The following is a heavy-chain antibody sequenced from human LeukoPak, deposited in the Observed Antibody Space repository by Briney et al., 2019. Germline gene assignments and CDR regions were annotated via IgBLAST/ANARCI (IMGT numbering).Heavy chain of an antibody. J-gene: IGHJ4*02. CDR3: ARATGTTRMGLDY. CDR1: GGSISSGGYY. V-gene: IGHV4-31*03. Sequence: SETLSLTCTVSGGSISSGGYYWSWIRRHRGKGLEWIGYIYYSGSTYYNPSLKSRVTISVDTSKNQFSLKLSSVTAADTAVYYCARATGTTRMGLDYWGQGTLVTVSS. D-gene: IGHD1-7*01. CDR2: IYYSGST.